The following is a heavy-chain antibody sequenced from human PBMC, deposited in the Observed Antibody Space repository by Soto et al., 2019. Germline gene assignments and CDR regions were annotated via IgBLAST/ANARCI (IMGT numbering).Heavy chain of an antibody. CDR1: GFTFSSYA. J-gene: IGHJ4*02. Sequence: EVQLLDSGGGLVQPGGSLRLSCAASGFTFSSYAMSWVRQSPGKGLEWDSTISGSGGSAYYADSMKGRRTVSRDNSKNALNLKMNRVRAEETAVYYCAKECSSSWYFFDYWGQGTLVTVSS. D-gene: IGHD6-13*01. CDR2: ISGSGGSA. CDR3: AKECSSSWYFFDY. V-gene: IGHV3-23*01.